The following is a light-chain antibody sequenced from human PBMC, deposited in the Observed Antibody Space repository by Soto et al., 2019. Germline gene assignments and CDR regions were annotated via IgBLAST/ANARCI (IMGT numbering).Light chain of an antibody. CDR2: RTY. V-gene: IGKV3-15*01. CDR3: QQYNSWPPIT. Sequence: VMTQSPATLSLSPGDRATVSCRASQSISSNLAWYQQKPGQAPRLLMFRTYSRATGIPDRFSGGGSGTEFTLTISSLQSEDFVVYYCQQYNSWPPITCGQGTRLEIK. J-gene: IGKJ5*01. CDR1: QSISSN.